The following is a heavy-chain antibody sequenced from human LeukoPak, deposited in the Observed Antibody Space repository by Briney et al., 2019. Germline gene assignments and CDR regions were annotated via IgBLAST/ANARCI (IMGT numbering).Heavy chain of an antibody. V-gene: IGHV4-38-2*01. Sequence: PSETLSLTCAVSGYSISTGRYWGWIRQPPGKGLEWIGSIYHSGSTYYNPSLKSRVTISVDTSKNQFSLNLRSVTAADTAVYYCARGLSTAGIDYWGQGTLVTVSS. CDR3: ARGLSTAGIDY. J-gene: IGHJ4*02. CDR1: GYSISTGRY. D-gene: IGHD2-2*01. CDR2: IYHSGST.